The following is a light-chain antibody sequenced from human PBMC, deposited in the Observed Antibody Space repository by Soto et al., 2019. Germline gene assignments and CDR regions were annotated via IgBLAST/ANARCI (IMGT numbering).Light chain of an antibody. V-gene: IGLV2-11*01. CDR2: DVS. CDR1: SSDVGGYNY. J-gene: IGLJ1*01. CDR3: CSYAGSYTYV. Sequence: SVLTQPRSVSGSPVQSVTISCTGTSSDVGGYNYVSWYQQHPGKAPKLMIYDVSKRPSGVPDRFSGSKSGNTASLTISGLQAEDEADYYCCSYAGSYTYVFGTGTKVTVL.